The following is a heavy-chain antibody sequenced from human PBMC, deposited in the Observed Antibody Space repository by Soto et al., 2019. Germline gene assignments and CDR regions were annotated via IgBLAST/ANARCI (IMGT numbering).Heavy chain of an antibody. V-gene: IGHV1-18*01. D-gene: IGHD2-2*02. CDR2: ISAYNGNT. CDR1: GYTFTSYG. Sequence: GASVKVSCKASGYTFTSYGISWVRQAPGQGLEWMGWISAYNGNTNYAQKLQGRVTMTTDTSTSTAYMELRSLRSDDTAVYYCARVGIVVVPAATPRPYLGNNWFDPWGQGTLVTVSS. CDR3: ARVGIVVVPAATPRPYLGNNWFDP. J-gene: IGHJ5*02.